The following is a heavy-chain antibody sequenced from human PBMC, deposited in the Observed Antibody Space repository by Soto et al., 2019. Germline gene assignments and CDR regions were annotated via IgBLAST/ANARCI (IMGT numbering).Heavy chain of an antibody. D-gene: IGHD3-10*01. V-gene: IGHV1-18*01. Sequence: QVQLVQSGAEVKKPGASVKVSCMASGYTFTSYGITWVRQAPGQGLEWMGWISAYNGNTNYAQKLQGRGTMTTDTSTSTASMEPRSLKSADTAVYFCARAYYSCSGPLYWGQGTLVTVSS. CDR2: ISAYNGNT. J-gene: IGHJ4*02. CDR1: GYTFTSYG. CDR3: ARAYYSCSGPLY.